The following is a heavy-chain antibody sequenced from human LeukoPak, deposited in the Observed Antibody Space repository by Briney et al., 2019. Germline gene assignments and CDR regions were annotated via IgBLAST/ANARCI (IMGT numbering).Heavy chain of an antibody. J-gene: IGHJ4*02. CDR2: INPNSGGT. D-gene: IGHD2-2*01. CDR1: GYTFTGYY. Sequence: ASVKVSCKASGYTFTGYYMHWVRQAPGQGLEWMGWINPNSGGTNYAQKFQGRVTMTRDTSISTAYMELSRLRSDDTAVYYCASPSGSSTSLLFDYWGQGTLVTVSS. CDR3: ASPSGSSTSLLFDY. V-gene: IGHV1-2*02.